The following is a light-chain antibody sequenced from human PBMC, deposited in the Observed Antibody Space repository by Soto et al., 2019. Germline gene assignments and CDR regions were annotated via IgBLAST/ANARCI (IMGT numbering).Light chain of an antibody. Sequence: IQMTLSPSSLSASVGDRVTITCRTTQNIRNYLNWYQQKPGKAPKLLIYAASGLQSGVPSRFSASGSGTDFTLTISYLQPEDFAAYYCQQTYSVPATFGQGTKVDIK. J-gene: IGKJ1*01. V-gene: IGKV1-39*01. CDR1: QNIRNY. CDR2: AAS. CDR3: QQTYSVPAT.